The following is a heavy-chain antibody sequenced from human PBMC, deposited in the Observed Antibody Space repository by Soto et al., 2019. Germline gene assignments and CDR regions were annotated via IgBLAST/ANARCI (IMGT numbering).Heavy chain of an antibody. CDR3: ASHDSSGYYEVDY. Sequence: QVQLVQSGAEVKKPGSSVKVSCKASGGTFRSNGISWVRQAPGQGLEWMGGIIPMFGAPNYARKFADRVRITADESTATSYMELRSLSYEDTALYYCASHDSSGYYEVDYWGQGTQVTVSA. J-gene: IGHJ4*02. D-gene: IGHD3-22*01. CDR1: GGTFRSNG. V-gene: IGHV1-69*01. CDR2: IIPMFGAP.